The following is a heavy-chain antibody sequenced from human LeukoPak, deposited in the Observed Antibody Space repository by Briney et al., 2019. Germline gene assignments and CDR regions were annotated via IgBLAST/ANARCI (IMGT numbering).Heavy chain of an antibody. J-gene: IGHJ5*02. V-gene: IGHV1-18*01. CDR2: ISIYNGNT. CDR3: ARITYDFWSGYYMPDDP. CDR1: GYTFTNYG. D-gene: IGHD3-3*01. Sequence: ASVKVSCMASGYTFTNYGISWVRQAPGQGLEWMGWISIYNGNTDYAQKLRGRATMTTDTSTSTAYMELRSLRSDDTAVYYCARITYDFWSGYYMPDDPWGQGTLVTVSS.